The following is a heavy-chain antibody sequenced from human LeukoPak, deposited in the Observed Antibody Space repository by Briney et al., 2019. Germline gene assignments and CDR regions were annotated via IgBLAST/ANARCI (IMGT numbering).Heavy chain of an antibody. CDR1: GGSISSGDYY. V-gene: IGHV4-61*05. CDR3: ARGSLTGDEDY. J-gene: IGHJ4*02. CDR2: IYYSGST. Sequence: SETLSLTCTVSGGSISSGDYYWGWIRQPPGKGLEWIGYIYYSGSTNYNPSLKSRVTISVDKSKNQFSLKLSSVTAVDTAVYYCARGSLTGDEDYWGQGTLVTVSS. D-gene: IGHD7-27*01.